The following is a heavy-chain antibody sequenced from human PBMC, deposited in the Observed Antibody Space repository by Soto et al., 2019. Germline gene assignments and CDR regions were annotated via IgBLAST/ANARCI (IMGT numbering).Heavy chain of an antibody. J-gene: IGHJ4*02. V-gene: IGHV3-30*18. CDR2: ISYDGSNK. D-gene: IGHD3-22*01. CDR1: GFTFSSYG. CDR3: AKDQYYPYDSSGYYYITPAY. Sequence: PGGSLRLSCAASGFTFSSYGMHWVRQAPGKGLEWVAVISYDGSNKYYADSVKGRFTISRDNSKNTLYLQMNSLRAEDTAVYYCAKDQYYPYDSSGYYYITPAYWGQGTLVTVSS.